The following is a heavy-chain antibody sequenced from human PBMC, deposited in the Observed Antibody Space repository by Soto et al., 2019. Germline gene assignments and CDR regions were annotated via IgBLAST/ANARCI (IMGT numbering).Heavy chain of an antibody. V-gene: IGHV3-66*01. CDR3: AVLWFGEPARFDY. CDR2: IYSGGST. CDR1: GASISSNH. J-gene: IGHJ4*02. Sequence: PSETLSLTCAVSGASISSNHWWSWVRQAPGKGLEWVSVIYSGGSTYYADSVKGRFTISRDNSKNTVYLQMNSLRAEDTAVYYCAVLWFGEPARFDYWGQGTLVTVSS. D-gene: IGHD3-10*01.